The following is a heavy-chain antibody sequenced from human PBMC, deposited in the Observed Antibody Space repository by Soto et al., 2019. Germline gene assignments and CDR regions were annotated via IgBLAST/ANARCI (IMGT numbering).Heavy chain of an antibody. J-gene: IGHJ4*02. Sequence: PRDSLKISCKGSGHIFSNYWIGWVLQMPGKGLEWMGIIYPCDSDTRYIPSFQGQGTITVDKSINTAYLQWSRLKASDTAIYDCTKGATSPFDSWGQGTRVAVSS. V-gene: IGHV5-51*01. D-gene: IGHD3-16*01. CDR2: IYPCDSDT. CDR3: TKGATSPFDS. CDR1: GHIFSNYW.